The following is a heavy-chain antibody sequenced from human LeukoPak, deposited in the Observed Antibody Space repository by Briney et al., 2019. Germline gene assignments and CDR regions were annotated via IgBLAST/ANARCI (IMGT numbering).Heavy chain of an antibody. D-gene: IGHD2-21*01. Sequence: SVKVSCKASGGTFSSYTISWVRQAPGQGLEWMGGIIPIFGKANYAQKFQGRVTITADESTSTAYMNLSSLRSEDTAVYYCASTPLAYCGGDCYFGYWGQGTLVTVSS. CDR1: GGTFSSYT. CDR3: ASTPLAYCGGDCYFGY. V-gene: IGHV1-69*13. CDR2: IIPIFGKA. J-gene: IGHJ4*02.